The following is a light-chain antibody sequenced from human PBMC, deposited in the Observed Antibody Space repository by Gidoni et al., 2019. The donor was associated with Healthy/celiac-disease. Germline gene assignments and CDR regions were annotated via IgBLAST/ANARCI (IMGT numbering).Light chain of an antibody. Sequence: IQLPQSPSSLSASVGDRVTITCQASHDISNYLNWYQQKPGKAPKLLIYDASNLETGVPSRFSGSGSGTDFTFTISSLQPEDIATYYCQQYDNLPLTFGPGTKVDIK. J-gene: IGKJ3*01. CDR3: QQYDNLPLT. V-gene: IGKV1-33*01. CDR2: DAS. CDR1: HDISNY.